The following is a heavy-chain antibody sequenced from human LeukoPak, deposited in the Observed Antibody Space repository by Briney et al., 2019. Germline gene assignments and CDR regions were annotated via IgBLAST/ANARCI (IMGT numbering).Heavy chain of an antibody. CDR2: IRYDGSAY. J-gene: IGHJ5*02. D-gene: IGHD3-10*01. CDR3: ARDVWFGDYRWFDP. V-gene: IGHV3-33*01. CDR1: GFTFSRYV. Sequence: GGSLRLSCVASGFTFSRYVIHWVRQPPGKGLEWVAVIRYDGSAYSYADSVKGRFTISRDNPKNTLYLQMSSLRAEDTAVYFCARDVWFGDYRWFDPWGQGTLVIVSS.